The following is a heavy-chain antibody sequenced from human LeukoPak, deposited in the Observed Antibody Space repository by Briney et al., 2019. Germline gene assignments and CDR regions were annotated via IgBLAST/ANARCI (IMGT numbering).Heavy chain of an antibody. V-gene: IGHV4-39*07. CDR1: GGSISSSSYY. D-gene: IGHD2-21*02. J-gene: IGHJ4*02. CDR3: ASVVTATRIFDY. CDR2: IYYSGST. Sequence: PSGTLSLTCTVPGGSISSSSYYWGWIRQPPGKGLEWIGSIYYSGSTYYNPSLKSRVTISVDTSKNQFSLKLSSVTAADTAVYYCASVVTATRIFDYWGQGTLVTVSS.